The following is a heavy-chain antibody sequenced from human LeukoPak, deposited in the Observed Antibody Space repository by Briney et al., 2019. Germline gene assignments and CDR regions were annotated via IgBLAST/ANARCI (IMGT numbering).Heavy chain of an antibody. V-gene: IGHV3-30*18. J-gene: IGHJ4*02. Sequence: PGGSLRLSCAASGFTFSNYGMHWVRQAPGKGLEWAAVIANDGRDKRYADSVKGRFTMSRDNSKNTVYLQMNSLRAEDTAVYSCAKDLNVAAAGYYFDYWGQGTLVTVSS. CDR2: IANDGRDK. CDR1: GFTFSNYG. D-gene: IGHD6-13*01. CDR3: AKDLNVAAAGYYFDY.